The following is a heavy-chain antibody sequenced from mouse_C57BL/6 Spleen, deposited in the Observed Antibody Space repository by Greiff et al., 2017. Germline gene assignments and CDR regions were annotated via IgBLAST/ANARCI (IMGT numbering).Heavy chain of an antibody. CDR3: TSSHYGSSYFDD. V-gene: IGHV1-15*01. CDR1: GYTFTDYE. CDR2: IDPETGGP. J-gene: IGHJ2*01. D-gene: IGHD1-1*01. Sequence: QVQLKESGAELVRPGASVTLSCKASGYTFTDYEMHWVKQTPVHGLEWIGAIDPETGGPAYNQKFKGKAILTADKSSSPAYMELRSLTSEASAVCYCTSSHYGSSYFDDWGQGTTLTVSS.